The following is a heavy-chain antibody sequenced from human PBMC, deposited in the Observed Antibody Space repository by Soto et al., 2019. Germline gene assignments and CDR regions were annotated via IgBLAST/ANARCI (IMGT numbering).Heavy chain of an antibody. D-gene: IGHD2-15*01. CDR1: GYTFTGYY. V-gene: IGHV1-2*04. CDR2: INPNSGGT. CDR3: ARDRSAVVVVAASLTFDY. Sequence: ASVKVSCKASGYTFTGYYMHWVRQAPGQGLEWMGWINPNSGGTNYAQKFQGWVTMTRDTSISTAYMELSRLRSDDTAVYYCARDRSAVVVVAASLTFDYWGQGTLVTVSS. J-gene: IGHJ4*02.